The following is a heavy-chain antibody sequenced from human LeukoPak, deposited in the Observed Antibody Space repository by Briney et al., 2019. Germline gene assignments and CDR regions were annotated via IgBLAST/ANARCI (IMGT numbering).Heavy chain of an antibody. Sequence: SETLSLTCTVSGGSINSFYWNWIRQPPGKGLEWIGYIYYSGTTNSNPSLESRVTMSVDTSKNQFSLKLSSVTAADTAVYFCAGDQYGMDVWGQGTTVTVPS. CDR1: GGSINSFY. J-gene: IGHJ6*02. V-gene: IGHV4-59*12. CDR3: AGDQYGMDV. CDR2: IYYSGTT.